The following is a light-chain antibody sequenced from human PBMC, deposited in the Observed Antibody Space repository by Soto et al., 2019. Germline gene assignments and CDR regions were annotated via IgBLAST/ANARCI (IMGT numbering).Light chain of an antibody. CDR1: QSISTY. J-gene: IGKJ2*01. CDR2: ATS. CDR3: QQTYYTPPT. Sequence: DIQMTQSPSSLSASVGDRVTITCRASQSISTYLNWYEQKPGKAPKLLIYATSSLQSGVPSRFSGSRSGTDFTLTISSLQPEDFATYYCQQTYYTPPTFGQGTKLESK. V-gene: IGKV1-39*01.